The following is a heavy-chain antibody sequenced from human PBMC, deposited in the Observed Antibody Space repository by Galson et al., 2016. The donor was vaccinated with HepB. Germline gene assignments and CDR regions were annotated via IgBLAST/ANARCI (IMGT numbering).Heavy chain of an antibody. CDR3: STGGGYNWFDP. V-gene: IGHV1-46*01. CDR2: INPNGGSA. D-gene: IGHD6-25*01. Sequence: YTFTTYHMHWVRQAPGQGLEWMGIINPNGGSASYSPKFQGRVTLTRDTSTSTVYMELSSLKSDDTALYYCSTGGGYNWFDPWGQGTMVTVSS. J-gene: IGHJ5*01. CDR1: YTFTTYH.